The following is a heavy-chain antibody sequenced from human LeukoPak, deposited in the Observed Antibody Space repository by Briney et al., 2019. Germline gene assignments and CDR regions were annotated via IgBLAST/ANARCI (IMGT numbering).Heavy chain of an antibody. J-gene: IGHJ4*02. V-gene: IGHV3-7*01. D-gene: IGHD6-6*01. Sequence: GGSLRLSCVVSGFTFSSYEMNWVRQGPGKGLEWVASIKQSGNEKNYVDSVKGRFTISRDNAKNTLYLQVNNLRAEDTAVYYCARGPSSNWSGLDFWGQGTLLTVSS. CDR3: ARGPSSNWSGLDF. CDR1: GFTFSSYE. CDR2: IKQSGNEK.